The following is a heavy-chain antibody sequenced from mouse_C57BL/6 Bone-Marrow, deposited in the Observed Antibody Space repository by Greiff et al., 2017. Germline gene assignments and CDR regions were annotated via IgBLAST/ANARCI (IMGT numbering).Heavy chain of an antibody. D-gene: IGHD1-1*01. CDR2: IWWDDDK. CDR3: ARIYYGSSWFAY. Sequence: VKLQESGPGILQPSQTLSLTCSFSGFSLSTFGMGVGWIRQPSGKGLEWLAHIWWDDDKYYNPALKSRLTISKDTSKNQVFLKIANVDTADTATYYCARIYYGSSWFAYWGQGTLVTVSA. V-gene: IGHV8-8*01. CDR1: GFSLSTFGMG. J-gene: IGHJ3*01.